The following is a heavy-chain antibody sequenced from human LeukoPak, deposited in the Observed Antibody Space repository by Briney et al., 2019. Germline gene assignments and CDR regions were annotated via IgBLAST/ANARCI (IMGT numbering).Heavy chain of an antibody. CDR2: IYYSGST. V-gene: IGHV4-61*01. D-gene: IGHD5-18*01. Sequence: KPSETLSLTCTVSGVSVSSGSYYWSWIRQPPGKGLEWIGCIYYSGSTNYNPSLKSRVTISVDTSKNQFSLKLSSVTAADTAVYYCARDTAPGGYYYYGMDVWGQGTTVTVSS. CDR3: ARDTAPGGYYYYGMDV. J-gene: IGHJ6*02. CDR1: GVSVSSGSYY.